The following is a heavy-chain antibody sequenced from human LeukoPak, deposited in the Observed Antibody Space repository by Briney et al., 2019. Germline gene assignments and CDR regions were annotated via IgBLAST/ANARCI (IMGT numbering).Heavy chain of an antibody. V-gene: IGHV5-51*01. D-gene: IGHD6-13*01. CDR2: IFPGDSDT. J-gene: IGHJ4*02. CDR3: ARLGYTSSPGDS. Sequence: GESLKISFKGSGYIFSSYYIAWVRPVPGKGLECMGSIFPGDSDTKYSPSFQGHVTISVDKSISTAYLQWKSLNDSDTAMYYCARLGYTSSPGDSWGQGTLVTVSS. CDR1: GYIFSSYY.